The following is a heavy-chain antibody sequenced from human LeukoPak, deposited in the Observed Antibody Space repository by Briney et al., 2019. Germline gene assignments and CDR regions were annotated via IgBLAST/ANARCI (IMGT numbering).Heavy chain of an antibody. CDR2: IYHSGNT. CDR3: ARMESSMAADY. V-gene: IGHV4-38-2*01. J-gene: IGHJ4*02. Sequence: PSETLSLTCAVSGYTISSRYSWGWIRQPPGKGLERIGNIYHSGNTYCNQSLRSRVTISADMSKAQFSLKLRSVTAADTAVYYCARMESSMAADYWGQGTLVTVSS. D-gene: IGHD2-2*01. CDR1: GYTISSRYS.